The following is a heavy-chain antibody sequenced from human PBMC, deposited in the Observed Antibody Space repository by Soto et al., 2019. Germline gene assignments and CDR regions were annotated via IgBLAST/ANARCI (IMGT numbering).Heavy chain of an antibody. J-gene: IGHJ4*02. CDR2: ISYDGSNK. V-gene: IGHV3-30*18. CDR1: GFTFSSYG. Sequence: QVQLVESGGGVVQPGRSLRLSCAASGFTFSSYGMHWVRQAPGKGLEWVAVISYDGSNKYYADSVKGRFTISRDNSKNTLYLQMNSLRAEDTAVYYCAKDAAEYYFDYWCQGTLVTVSS. CDR3: AKDAAEYYFDY.